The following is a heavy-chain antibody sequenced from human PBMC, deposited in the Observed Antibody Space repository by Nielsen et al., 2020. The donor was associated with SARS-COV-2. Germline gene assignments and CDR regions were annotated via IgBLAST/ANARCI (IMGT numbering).Heavy chain of an antibody. D-gene: IGHD6-19*01. Sequence: SVKVSCKASGGTFSSYAISWVRQAPGQGLEWMGRIIPILGIANYAQKFQGRVTMTRDTSTSTVHMELSSLRSDDTAVYYCARGRSLTLSSSGWFGWLDPWGQGTLVTVSS. CDR2: IIPILGIA. CDR3: ARGRSLTLSSSGWFGWLDP. J-gene: IGHJ5*02. CDR1: GGTFSSYA. V-gene: IGHV1-69*04.